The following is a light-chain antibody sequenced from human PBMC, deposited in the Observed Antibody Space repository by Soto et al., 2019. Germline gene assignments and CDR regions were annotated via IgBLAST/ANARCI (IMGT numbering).Light chain of an antibody. Sequence: EIVLTQSPGTLSLSPGERATLSCRASQSVSSSYLAWYQQKPGQAPRLLIYGASSRATGIPDRFSGSGIGPDFTLTLASLDPEDFALYYCQQYCSSLFTFGPGTKVDIK. CDR1: QSVSSSY. J-gene: IGKJ3*01. CDR3: QQYCSSLFT. V-gene: IGKV3-20*01. CDR2: GAS.